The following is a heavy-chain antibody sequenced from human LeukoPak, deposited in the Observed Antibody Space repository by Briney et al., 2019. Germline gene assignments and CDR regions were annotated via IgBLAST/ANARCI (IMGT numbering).Heavy chain of an antibody. J-gene: IGHJ6*02. V-gene: IGHV1-24*01. CDR1: GNPLSEVS. CDR2: FDPEDEEI. CDR3: ATDRSGYDLGYYDLDV. D-gene: IGHD5-12*01. Sequence: ASVKVSCKVSGNPLSEVSLHWVRQAPGKGLEWMGGFDPEDEEIIYAPKFQARVTLTADESTNTVFMRLTSLRSDDTAVHYCATDRSGYDLGYYDLDVWGHGTTVTVS.